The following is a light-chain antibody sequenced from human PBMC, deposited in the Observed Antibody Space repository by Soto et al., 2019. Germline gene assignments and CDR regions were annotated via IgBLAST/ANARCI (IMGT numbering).Light chain of an antibody. CDR2: AAS. Sequence: DSPMTQSRASLSASDGDSATITCRVSQSISSYLNWYQQKPGNAPKLLIYAASSLQSGVPSRFSGSGSGTDFTLAISSLQPEDFATYYCQQSYSTPPITFGQGTRLEIK. CDR3: QQSYSTPPIT. V-gene: IGKV1-39*01. CDR1: QSISSY. J-gene: IGKJ5*01.